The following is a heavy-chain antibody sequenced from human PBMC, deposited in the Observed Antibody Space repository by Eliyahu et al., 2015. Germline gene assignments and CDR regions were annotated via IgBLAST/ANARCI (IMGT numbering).Heavy chain of an antibody. CDR1: GGXFSSYA. J-gene: IGHJ6*02. D-gene: IGHD5-24*01. V-gene: IGHV1-69*05. CDR2: IIPIFGTA. CDR3: ARDREMATITGMDV. Sequence: QVQLVQSGAEVKKPGSSVKVSCKASGGXFSSYAISWVRQGPGQGLEWMGGIIPIFGTANYAQKFQGRVTITTDESTSTAYMELSSLRSEDTAVYYCARDREMATITGMDVWGQGTTVTVSS.